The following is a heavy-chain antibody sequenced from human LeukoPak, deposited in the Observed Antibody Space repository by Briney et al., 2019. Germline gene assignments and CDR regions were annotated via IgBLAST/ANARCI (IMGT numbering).Heavy chain of an antibody. CDR1: GITFSSYG. CDR3: AKSGDRGAYTGGTCYPYFYYYMDV. J-gene: IGHJ6*03. CDR2: ISSTGGTT. D-gene: IGHD2-15*01. V-gene: IGHV3-23*01. Sequence: GGSLRLSCAASGITFSSYGMSWVRQAPGKGLEWVSSISSTGGTTYYADSVKGRFTISRDNSKNTLYLQMNSLRAEDTAIYYCAKSGDRGAYTGGTCYPYFYYYMDVWGKGTTVTI.